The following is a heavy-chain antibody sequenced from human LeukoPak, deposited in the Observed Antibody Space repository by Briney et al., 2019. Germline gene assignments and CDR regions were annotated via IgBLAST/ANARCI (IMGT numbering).Heavy chain of an antibody. Sequence: SGGSLRLSCAASGFTFSSSWMHWVRQAPGKGLVWVSRINPDGSIATYAASVKGRFTISRDNAKNTLYLQMNSLRAEDTAVYYCIRALGGTGTGSNYWGQGTLVTVSS. J-gene: IGHJ4*02. CDR1: GFTFSSSW. D-gene: IGHD3/OR15-3a*01. CDR2: INPDGSIA. CDR3: IRALGGTGTGSNY. V-gene: IGHV3-74*01.